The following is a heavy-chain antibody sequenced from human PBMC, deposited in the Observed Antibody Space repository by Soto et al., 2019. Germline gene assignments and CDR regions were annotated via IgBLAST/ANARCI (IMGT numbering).Heavy chain of an antibody. CDR2: ISGRCGGT. CDR1: GFTFSSYA. CDR3: AKSAGYDFWSGYDVDYMDV. J-gene: IGHJ6*03. D-gene: IGHD3-3*01. Sequence: EVQLLESGGGLVQPGGSLRLSCAASGFTFSSYAMSWVRQAPGKGMEWVSAISGRCGGTYYADSVKGRFTISRDNSKNPLYLQMNSLRAEDTAVYYCAKSAGYDFWSGYDVDYMDVWGKGTTVTVSS. V-gene: IGHV3-23*01.